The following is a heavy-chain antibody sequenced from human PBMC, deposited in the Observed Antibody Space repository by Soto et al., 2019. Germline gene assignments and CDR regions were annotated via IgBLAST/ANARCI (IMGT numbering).Heavy chain of an antibody. CDR1: GGSFSGYY. D-gene: IGHD2-15*01. J-gene: IGHJ4*02. V-gene: IGHV4-34*01. Sequence: SETLSLTCAVYGGSFSGYYWSWIRQPPGKGLEWIGEINHSGSTNYNPSLKSRVTISVDTSKNQFSLKLSSVTAADTAGYYCEIGPPALCSGGSCFTAYWGQGTLVTVSS. CDR3: EIGPPALCSGGSCFTAY. CDR2: INHSGST.